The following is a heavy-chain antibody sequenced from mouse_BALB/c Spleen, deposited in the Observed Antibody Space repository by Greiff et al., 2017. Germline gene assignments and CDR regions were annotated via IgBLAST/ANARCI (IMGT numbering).Heavy chain of an antibody. CDR2: IDPENGNT. D-gene: IGHD1-2*01. J-gene: IGHJ3*01. V-gene: IGHV14-1*02. CDR1: GFNIKDYY. CDR3: ALITTATFAY. Sequence: EVQLQQSGAELVRPGALVKLSCKASGFNIKDYYMHWVKQRPEQGLEWIGWIDPENGNTIYDPKFQGKASITADTSSNTAYLQLSSLTSEDTAVYYCALITTATFAYWGQGTLVTVSA.